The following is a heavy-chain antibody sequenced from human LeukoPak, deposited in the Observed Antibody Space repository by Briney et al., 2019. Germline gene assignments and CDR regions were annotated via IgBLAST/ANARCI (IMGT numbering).Heavy chain of an antibody. CDR3: ARHDGGYKSFDC. D-gene: IGHD5-24*01. Sequence: NPGGSLRLSCAASGFTFSGYWMSWIRQPPGKGLEWIGEINHRGRSNYNPSLKSRVTISVDTSKNQFSLKLSSVTAADTAVYYCARHDGGYKSFDCWGRGTLVTVSS. J-gene: IGHJ4*02. CDR2: INHRGRS. CDR1: GFTFSGYW. V-gene: IGHV4-34*01.